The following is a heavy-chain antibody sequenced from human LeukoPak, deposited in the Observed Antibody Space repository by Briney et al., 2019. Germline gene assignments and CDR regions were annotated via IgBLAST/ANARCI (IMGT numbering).Heavy chain of an antibody. CDR3: ATVYSGYENFDY. D-gene: IGHD5-12*01. CDR1: GYTFTDYY. Sequence: ASVKVSCKVSGYTFTDYYMHWVQQAPGIGLEWMGLVDPEDGETIYAEKFQGRVTITADTSTDTAYMELSSLRSEDTAVYYCATVYSGYENFDYWGQGTLVTVSS. V-gene: IGHV1-69-2*01. CDR2: VDPEDGET. J-gene: IGHJ4*02.